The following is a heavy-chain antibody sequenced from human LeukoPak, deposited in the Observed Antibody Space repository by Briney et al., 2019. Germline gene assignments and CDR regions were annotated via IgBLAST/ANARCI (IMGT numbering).Heavy chain of an antibody. V-gene: IGHV3-23*01. J-gene: IGHJ4*02. CDR2: ISGSGGST. Sequence: GGSLRLSCAASGFTFSSYSMNWVRQAPGKGLEWVSAISGSGGSTYYADSVKGRFTISRDNSKNTLYLQMNSLRAEDTAVYYCAKTLVFYDSSGRGYYFDYWGQGTLVTVSS. CDR3: AKTLVFYDSSGRGYYFDY. CDR1: GFTFSSYS. D-gene: IGHD3-22*01.